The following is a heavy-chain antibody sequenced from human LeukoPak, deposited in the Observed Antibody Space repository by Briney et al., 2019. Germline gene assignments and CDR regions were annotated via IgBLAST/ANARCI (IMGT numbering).Heavy chain of an antibody. J-gene: IGHJ4*02. D-gene: IGHD6-13*01. V-gene: IGHV3-9*01. CDR1: GFTFDDYA. Sequence: PGGSLRLSCAASGFTFDDYAMHWVRQAPGKGLEWVSGISWNSGTIGYADSVKGRFTISRDNSKNSLYLQMNSLRPEDTAFYYCAKGASVGVAAAGHWGQGTLVTVSS. CDR3: AKGASVGVAAAGH. CDR2: ISWNSGTI.